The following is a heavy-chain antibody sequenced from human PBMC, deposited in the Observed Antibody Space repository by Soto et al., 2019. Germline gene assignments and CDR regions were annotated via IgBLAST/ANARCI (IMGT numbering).Heavy chain of an antibody. Sequence: XSVKNSFKASVYTFTSYGISWVRQAPGQGLEWMGWISAYNGNTNYAQKLQGRVTMTTDTSTSTAYMELRSLRSDDTAVYYCARDYSSGLWYFDLWGRGTLVTVSS. CDR3: ARDYSSGLWYFDL. CDR1: VYTFTSYG. V-gene: IGHV1-18*04. CDR2: ISAYNGNT. D-gene: IGHD6-19*01. J-gene: IGHJ2*01.